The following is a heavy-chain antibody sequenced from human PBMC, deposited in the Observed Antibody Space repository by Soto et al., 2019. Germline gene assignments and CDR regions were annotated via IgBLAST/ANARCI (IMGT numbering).Heavy chain of an antibody. CDR1: GGTFSSYA. Sequence: SVKVSCKASGGTFSSYAISWVRQAPGQGLEWMGGIIPIFGTANYAQKFQGRVTITADESTSTAYMELSSLRSEDTAVYYCANPVANDAFDIWGQGTMATVSS. D-gene: IGHD2-21*01. V-gene: IGHV1-69*13. J-gene: IGHJ3*02. CDR3: ANPVANDAFDI. CDR2: IIPIFGTA.